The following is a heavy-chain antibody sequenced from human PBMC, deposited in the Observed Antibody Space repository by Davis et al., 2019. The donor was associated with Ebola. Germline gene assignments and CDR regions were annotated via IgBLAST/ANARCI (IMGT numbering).Heavy chain of an antibody. CDR2: INTNTGNP. V-gene: IGHV7-4-1*02. CDR1: AYTFTSYA. CDR3: ARDGSSWKYYYYGMDV. D-gene: IGHD6-13*01. Sequence: ASAKVSCKASAYTFTSYAMNWVRQAPGQGLEWMGWINTNTGNPTYAQPFTGRFVFFLDTSVSTAYRQIRSLKAGDTAVYYCARDGSSWKYYYYGMDVWGKGTTVTVSS. J-gene: IGHJ6*04.